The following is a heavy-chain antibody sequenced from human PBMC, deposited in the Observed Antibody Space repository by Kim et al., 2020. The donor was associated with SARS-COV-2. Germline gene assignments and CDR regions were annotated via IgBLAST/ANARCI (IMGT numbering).Heavy chain of an antibody. Sequence: GGSLRLSCAASGFTFSSYGMHWVRQAPGKGLEWVAVISYDGSNKYYADSVKGRFTISRDNSKNTLYLQMNSLRAEDTAVYYCAKEEGGGYSSGWTYYYYGMDVCGQGTTGTVSS. CDR2: ISYDGSNK. D-gene: IGHD6-19*01. CDR1: GFTFSSYG. J-gene: IGHJ6*02. V-gene: IGHV3-30*18. CDR3: AKEEGGGYSSGWTYYYYGMDV.